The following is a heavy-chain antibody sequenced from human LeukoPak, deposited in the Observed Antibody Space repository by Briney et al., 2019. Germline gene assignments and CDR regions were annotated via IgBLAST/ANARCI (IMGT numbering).Heavy chain of an antibody. CDR3: AGRNYYDSSGYYYEYFQH. D-gene: IGHD3-22*01. Sequence: PGGSLRLSCAASGFTFSDYYMSWIRQAPGKGLEWVSYISSSGSTIYYAGSVKGRFTISRDNAKNSLYLQMNSLRAEDTAVYYCAGRNYYDSSGYYYEYFQHWGQGTLVTVSS. J-gene: IGHJ1*01. CDR1: GFTFSDYY. V-gene: IGHV3-11*04. CDR2: ISSSGSTI.